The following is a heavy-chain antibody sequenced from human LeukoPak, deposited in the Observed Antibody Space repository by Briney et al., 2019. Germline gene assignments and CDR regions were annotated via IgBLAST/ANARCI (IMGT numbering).Heavy chain of an antibody. J-gene: IGHJ1*01. CDR2: IYYSGST. Sequence: SETLSLTCTVSGGSISSGDYYWSWVRQPPGKGLEWIGYIYYSGSTYYNPSLKSRVTMSVDTSKNHFSLKLRSVTAADTAVYYCAGGSYCTNGVCYTSEYFQHWGQGTLVTVSS. CDR3: AGGSYCTNGVCYTSEYFQH. CDR1: GGSISSGDYY. V-gene: IGHV4-30-4*01. D-gene: IGHD2-8*01.